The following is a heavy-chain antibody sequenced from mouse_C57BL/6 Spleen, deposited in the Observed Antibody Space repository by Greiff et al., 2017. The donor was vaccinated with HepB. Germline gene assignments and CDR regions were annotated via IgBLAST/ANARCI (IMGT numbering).Heavy chain of an antibody. CDR2: IYPSDSET. V-gene: IGHV1-61*01. CDR1: GYTFTSYW. D-gene: IGHD1-1*01. J-gene: IGHJ1*03. CDR3: ARKLPNWYFDV. Sequence: QVQLQQSGAELVRPGSSVKLSCKASGYTFTSYWMDWVKQRPGQGLEWIGNIYPSDSETHYNQKFKDKATLTVDKSSSTAYMQLSSLTSEDSAVYYCARKLPNWYFDVLGTGTTVTVSS.